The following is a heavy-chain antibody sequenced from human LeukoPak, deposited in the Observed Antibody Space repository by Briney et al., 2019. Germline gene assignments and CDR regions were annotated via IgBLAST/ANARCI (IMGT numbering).Heavy chain of an antibody. CDR1: GFTFSSYS. Sequence: PGRSLRLSCAASGFTFSSYSMNWVRQAPGKGLEWVSSISSSSSYIYYADSVKGRFTISRDNAKNSLYLQMNSLRAEDTAVYYCARDSGPYYDFWSGYSKNFDYWGQGTLVTVSS. D-gene: IGHD3-3*01. V-gene: IGHV3-21*01. J-gene: IGHJ4*02. CDR2: ISSSSSYI. CDR3: ARDSGPYYDFWSGYSKNFDY.